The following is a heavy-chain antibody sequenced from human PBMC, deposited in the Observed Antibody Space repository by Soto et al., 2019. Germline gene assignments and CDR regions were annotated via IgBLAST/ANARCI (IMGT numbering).Heavy chain of an antibody. Sequence: EVQLLESGGGLVQPGGSLRLSCAASGFTFSSYAMSWVRQAPGKGLEWVSAISGSGGSTYYADSVKGRFTISRDNSKNTLYLQMNSLRAEDTAVYYCAKTYYDILTGYPEIDYWGQGTLVTVSS. CDR3: AKTYYDILTGYPEIDY. CDR1: GFTFSSYA. V-gene: IGHV3-23*01. CDR2: ISGSGGST. D-gene: IGHD3-9*01. J-gene: IGHJ4*02.